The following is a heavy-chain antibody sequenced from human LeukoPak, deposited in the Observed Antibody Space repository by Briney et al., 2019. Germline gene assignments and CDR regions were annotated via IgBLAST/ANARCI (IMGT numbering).Heavy chain of an antibody. CDR2: IYYSGST. Sequence: SQTLSLTCTVSGGSISSSSYYWGWIRQPPGKGLEWIGSIYYSGSTYYNPSLKSRATISVDTSKNQFSLNLSSVTAADTAVYYCARVKAGPNDAFDIWGHGTLVTVSS. V-gene: IGHV4-39*01. D-gene: IGHD1/OR15-1a*01. CDR1: GGSISSSSYY. CDR3: ARVKAGPNDAFDI. J-gene: IGHJ3*02.